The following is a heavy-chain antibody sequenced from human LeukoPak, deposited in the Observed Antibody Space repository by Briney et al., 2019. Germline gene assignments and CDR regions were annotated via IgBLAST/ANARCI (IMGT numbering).Heavy chain of an antibody. CDR1: GGSISSDDYW. CDR3: ANLLRWKYYFDY. CDR2: IFYSGTT. D-gene: IGHD4-23*01. Sequence: SETLSLTCTVSGGSISSDDYWWGWIRQPPGRGLEWIGTIFYSGTTYYNPSLKSRVTISVDTSKNQFSLKLSSVTAADTAVYYCANLLRWKYYFDYWGQGTLVTVSS. J-gene: IGHJ4*02. V-gene: IGHV4-39*07.